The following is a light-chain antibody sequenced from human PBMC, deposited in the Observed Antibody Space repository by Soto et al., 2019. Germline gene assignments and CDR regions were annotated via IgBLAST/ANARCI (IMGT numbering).Light chain of an antibody. J-gene: IGLJ2*01. CDR2: GNS. V-gene: IGLV1-40*01. CDR3: QSYDSSLRGV. CDR1: SSNIGAGYD. Sequence: QTVVTQPPSVSGAPGQRVTISCTGSSSNIGAGYDVHWYQQLPGTAPKLLIDGNSNRPSGVPDRFSGSKSGTSASLDITGLQAEDEADYYCQSYDSSLRGVFGVGTKVTVL.